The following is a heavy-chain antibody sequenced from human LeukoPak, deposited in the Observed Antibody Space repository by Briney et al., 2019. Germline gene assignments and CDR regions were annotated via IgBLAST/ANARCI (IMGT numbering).Heavy chain of an antibody. CDR3: ARRITGTTSDSFDY. CDR1: GGSISSSSYY. Sequence: PSETLSLTCTVSGGSISSSSYYWGWIRLPPGKGLEWIGSIHYSGSTFYNPSLKSRVSISVDTSKNQFSLMLRSVTAADVAIYYCARRITGTTSDSFDYWGQGTLVTVSS. CDR2: IHYSGST. J-gene: IGHJ4*02. D-gene: IGHD1-20*01. V-gene: IGHV4-39*01.